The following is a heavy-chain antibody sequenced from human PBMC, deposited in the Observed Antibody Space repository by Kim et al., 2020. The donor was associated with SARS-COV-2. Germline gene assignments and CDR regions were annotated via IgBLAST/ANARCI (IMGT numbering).Heavy chain of an antibody. CDR3: ARDFDWALDL. J-gene: IGHJ5*02. V-gene: IGHV3-21*05. D-gene: IGHD3-9*01. CDR1: GFALSSYS. CDR2: ISPDDI. Sequence: GGSLRLSCVASGFALSSYSMNWVRQAPGKGLEWLSYISPDDIYDADSVTVRFTISRDNAKNALYLQMNSLRDRDTAVYFCARDFDWALDLWGQGTLVTVSS.